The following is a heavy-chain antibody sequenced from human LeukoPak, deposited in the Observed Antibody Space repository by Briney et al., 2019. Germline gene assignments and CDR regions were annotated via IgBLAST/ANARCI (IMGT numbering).Heavy chain of an antibody. D-gene: IGHD5-12*01. J-gene: IGHJ6*02. V-gene: IGHV4-39*01. CDR1: GGSISSSSYY. Sequence: PSETLSLTYTVSGGSISSSSYYWGWIRQPPGKGLEWIGSIYYSGSTHYNPSLKSRVTISVDTSKNQFSLKLSSVTAADTAVYYCARICPPYSGYEYYYYGMDVWGQGTTVTVSS. CDR2: IYYSGST. CDR3: ARICPPYSGYEYYYYGMDV.